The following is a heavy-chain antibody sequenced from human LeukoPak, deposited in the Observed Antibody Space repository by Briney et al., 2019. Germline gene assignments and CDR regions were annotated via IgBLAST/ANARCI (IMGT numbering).Heavy chain of an antibody. Sequence: GGSLRLSCAASGFTVSSSYMSWVRQAPGKGLEWVSVFYSGGKTYYTDSVKGRFTISRDNARNLVYLQMNSLRAEDTAVYYCARDEGVPTNYRFDYWGQGTLVTVSS. D-gene: IGHD4-11*01. V-gene: IGHV3-53*01. J-gene: IGHJ4*02. CDR1: GFTVSSSY. CDR3: ARDEGVPTNYRFDY. CDR2: FYSGGKT.